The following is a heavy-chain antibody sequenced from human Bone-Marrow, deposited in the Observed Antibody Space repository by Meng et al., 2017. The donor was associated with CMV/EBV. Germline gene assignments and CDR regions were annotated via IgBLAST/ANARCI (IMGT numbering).Heavy chain of an antibody. CDR3: ARELSGITIFGVVGCFDI. Sequence: SVKVSCKASGGTFSSYTISWVRQAPGQGLEWMGRIIPILGIANYAQKFQGRVTITADKSTSTAYMELSSLRSEDTAVYYCARELSGITIFGVVGCFDIWGQGTMVTFSS. J-gene: IGHJ3*02. V-gene: IGHV1-69*04. D-gene: IGHD3-3*01. CDR2: IIPILGIA. CDR1: GGTFSSYT.